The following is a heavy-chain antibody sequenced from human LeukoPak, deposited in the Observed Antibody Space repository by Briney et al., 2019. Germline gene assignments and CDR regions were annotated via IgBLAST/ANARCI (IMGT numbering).Heavy chain of an antibody. CDR3: ARVGQEYYYGMDV. Sequence: GGSLRLSCAASGFTFSDYYMSWIRQVPGQGLEWVSYISSSTGYTNYADSVKGRFTISRDNAKNSLYLQMNSLRAEDTAVYYCARVGQEYYYGMDVWGQGTTVTVSS. J-gene: IGHJ6*02. V-gene: IGHV3-11*06. CDR2: ISSSTGYT. CDR1: GFTFSDYY. D-gene: IGHD2/OR15-2a*01.